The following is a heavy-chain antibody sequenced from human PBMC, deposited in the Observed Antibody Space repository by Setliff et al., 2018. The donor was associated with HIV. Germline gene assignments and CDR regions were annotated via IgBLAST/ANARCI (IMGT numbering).Heavy chain of an antibody. V-gene: IGHV3-30*02. J-gene: IGHJ6*02. CDR1: GFTFSTYG. CDR2: IRYDGSNK. D-gene: IGHD2-15*01. CDR3: AKETGYCSGGSCLGGMDV. Sequence: LRLSCAVSGFTFSTYGMHWVRQAPGKGLEWVAFIRYDGSNKYYADSVKGRFTISRDNSKNTLYLQMNSLRAEDTAVYYCAKETGYCSGGSCLGGMDVWGQGTTVTVSS.